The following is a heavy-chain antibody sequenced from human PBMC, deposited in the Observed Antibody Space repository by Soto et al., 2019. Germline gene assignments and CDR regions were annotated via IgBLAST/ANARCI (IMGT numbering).Heavy chain of an antibody. CDR1: GFTFSSYP. CDR3: ATGDYEWNLFPGFDY. V-gene: IGHV3-64D*08. J-gene: IGHJ4*02. D-gene: IGHD4-17*01. Sequence: GGSLRLSCSASGFTFSSYPMHWVRQAPGKGLEYVSAISSNGDNTYYADSVKGRLTISRDNSKNTLYLQMSSLTAEDTAVYYCATGDYEWNLFPGFDYWGQGNLVTVSS. CDR2: ISSNGDNT.